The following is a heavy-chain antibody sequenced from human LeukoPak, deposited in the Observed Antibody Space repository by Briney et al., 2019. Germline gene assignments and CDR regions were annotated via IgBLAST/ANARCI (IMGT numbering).Heavy chain of an antibody. V-gene: IGHV1-3*01. D-gene: IGHD2-2*01. CDR1: GYTSTIYA. CDR3: ARSGSRMHRYCSSTSCYLWCDP. Sequence: ASVTVSFPACGYTSTIYAMHWVRQARGQGREWMGWINSGYGNTKYSQKFKGRVTISRDTSASTDYMELSSLRKGDTAVYYCARSGSRMHRYCSSTSCYLWCDPWGQGTLVPVSS. J-gene: IGHJ5*02. CDR2: INSGYGNT.